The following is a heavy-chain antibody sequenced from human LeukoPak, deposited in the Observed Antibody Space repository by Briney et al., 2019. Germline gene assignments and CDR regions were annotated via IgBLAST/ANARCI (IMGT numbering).Heavy chain of an antibody. J-gene: IGHJ1*01. CDR2: ISGYNGKT. CDR1: GYTFTNYG. Sequence: ASVTVSCKASGYTFTNYGISWVRQAPGQGPEGMGWISGYNGKTHYAQKFQGRVTITTDTSTSTAYIDLRSLRSDDTAVYYCARDDYGDYVSYFLHWGQGTLVIVSS. D-gene: IGHD4-17*01. CDR3: ARDDYGDYVSYFLH. V-gene: IGHV1-18*01.